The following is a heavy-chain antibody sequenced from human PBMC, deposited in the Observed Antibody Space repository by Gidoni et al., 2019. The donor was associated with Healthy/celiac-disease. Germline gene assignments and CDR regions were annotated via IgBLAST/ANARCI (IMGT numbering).Heavy chain of an antibody. D-gene: IGHD6-13*01. J-gene: IGHJ4*02. CDR2: ISYDGSNK. V-gene: IGHV3-30*18. CDR1: GFPFSSYG. Sequence: VQLVESGGGVVQPGRSLRLSCAASGFPFSSYGMHWVRQAPGKGLEGVAVISYDGSNKDYADSVKGRFTISRDNSKNTLYLQMNSLRAEDTAVYYCAKDKAAAAEGYYFDYWGQGTLVTVSS. CDR3: AKDKAAAAEGYYFDY.